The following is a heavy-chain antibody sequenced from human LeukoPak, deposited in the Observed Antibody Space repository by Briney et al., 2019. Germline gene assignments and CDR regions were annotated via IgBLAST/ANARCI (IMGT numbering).Heavy chain of an antibody. CDR2: VYYSGNT. D-gene: IGHD3-10*01. Sequence: SETLSLTCTVSGGSINSSNYYWAWIRQTPRKGLEWIGSVYYSGNTYYNPSLKSRVTISVNTSKHQFSLNLRSLTAADTAVYYCARRTRLITARFAFDIWGQGTMVTVSS. J-gene: IGHJ3*02. V-gene: IGHV4-39*01. CDR3: ARRTRLITARFAFDI. CDR1: GGSINSSNYY.